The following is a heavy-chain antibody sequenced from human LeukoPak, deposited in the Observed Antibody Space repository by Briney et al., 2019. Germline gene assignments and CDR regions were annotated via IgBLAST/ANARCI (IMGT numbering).Heavy chain of an antibody. J-gene: IGHJ4*02. D-gene: IGHD2-15*01. Sequence: ASVKVSCKASGYAFTGYYMHWVRHPPGQGLGRVGCINPNSGGANYVQKCQGRVAMTRNTYISSAYMGLSRRRSYDTAVYYCARVYQDIVVVVAATSGLYYRGQRTLGTVSS. CDR2: INPNSGGA. CDR1: GYAFTGYY. V-gene: IGHV1-2*02. CDR3: ARVYQDIVVVVAATSGLYY.